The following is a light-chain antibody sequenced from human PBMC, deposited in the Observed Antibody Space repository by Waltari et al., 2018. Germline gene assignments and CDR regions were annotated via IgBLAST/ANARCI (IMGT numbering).Light chain of an antibody. V-gene: IGKV3-20*01. CDR3: QQYGSSLLA. J-gene: IGKJ5*01. CDR1: QSVSSSY. CDR2: GAS. Sequence: EIVLTQSPGTLSFSPGERATLSCRARQSVSSSYLAWYQQKPGQAPRLLIYGASSRATGIPDRFSGSGSGTDFTLTISRLEPEDFAVYYCQQYGSSLLAFGQGTRLEIK.